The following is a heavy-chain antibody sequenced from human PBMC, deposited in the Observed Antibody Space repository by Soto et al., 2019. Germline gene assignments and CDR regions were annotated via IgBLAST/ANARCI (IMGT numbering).Heavy chain of an antibody. D-gene: IGHD1-26*01. Sequence: TLSLTCGISGDSVSSNSAAWNWLRQSPSRGLEWLGRTYYRSKWYNDYAVSVESRITINPDTSKNHFSLQLNFVTPEDTAVYFCARGEQYSGRIFDYWGQRTLVTVSS. CDR2: TYYRSKWYN. CDR3: ARGEQYSGRIFDY. J-gene: IGHJ4*02. V-gene: IGHV6-1*01. CDR1: GDSVSSNSAA.